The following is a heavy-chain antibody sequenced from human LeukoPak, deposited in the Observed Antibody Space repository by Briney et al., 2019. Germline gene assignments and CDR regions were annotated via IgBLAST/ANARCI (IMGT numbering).Heavy chain of an antibody. CDR3: ARDGSWAWFDP. V-gene: IGHV4-4*07. CDR1: GGSINDYY. CDR2: IYSSGST. J-gene: IGHJ5*02. D-gene: IGHD3-10*01. Sequence: SETLSLTCTVSGGSINDYYWSWIRQPAGKGLEWIGRIYSSGSTNYNPSLKSRVAMSLGTSRNHFSLKLSSVTAADTAVYYCARDGSWAWFDPRGQGTLVTVSS.